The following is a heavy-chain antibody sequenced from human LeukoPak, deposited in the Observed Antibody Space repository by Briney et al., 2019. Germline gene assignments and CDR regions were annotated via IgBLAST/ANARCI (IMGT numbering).Heavy chain of an antibody. D-gene: IGHD6-13*01. Sequence: PSETLSLTCAVYGGSFSGYYWSWIRQPPGKGLEWIGEINHSGSTNYNPSLKSRVTISVDTSKNQFSLKLSSVTAADTAVYYCARWRFLGSQQLVRSHFDYWGQGTLVTVSS. J-gene: IGHJ4*02. CDR3: ARWRFLGSQQLVRSHFDY. CDR2: INHSGST. CDR1: GGSFSGYY. V-gene: IGHV4-34*01.